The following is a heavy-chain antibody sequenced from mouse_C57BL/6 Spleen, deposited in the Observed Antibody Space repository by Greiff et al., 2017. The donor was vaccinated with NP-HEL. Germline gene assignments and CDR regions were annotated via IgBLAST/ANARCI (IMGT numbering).Heavy chain of an antibody. D-gene: IGHD2-1*01. Sequence: VKLQESGAELVKPGASVKISCKASGYAFSSYWMNWVKQRPGKGLEWIGQIYPGDGDTNYNGKFKGKATLTADKSSSTAYMQLSSLTSEDSAVYFCAREGGYGNFFGYWGQGTTLTVSS. CDR1: GYAFSSYW. CDR3: AREGGYGNFFGY. CDR2: IYPGDGDT. J-gene: IGHJ2*01. V-gene: IGHV1-80*01.